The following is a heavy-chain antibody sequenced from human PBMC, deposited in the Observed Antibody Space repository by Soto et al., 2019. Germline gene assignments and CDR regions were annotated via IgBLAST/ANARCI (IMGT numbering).Heavy chain of an antibody. CDR1: GYTFTSYD. Sequence: ASVKVSCKASGYTFTSYDINWVRQATGQGLEWMGWMNPNSGNTGYAQKFQGRVTMTRNTSISTAYMELSSLRSEDTAVYYCASPPRNYDFWSGYSFDIWGQGTMVTVS. CDR3: ASPPRNYDFWSGYSFDI. CDR2: MNPNSGNT. V-gene: IGHV1-8*01. D-gene: IGHD3-3*01. J-gene: IGHJ3*02.